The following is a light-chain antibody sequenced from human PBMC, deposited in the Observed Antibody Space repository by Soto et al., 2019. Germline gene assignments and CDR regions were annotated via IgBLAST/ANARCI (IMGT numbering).Light chain of an antibody. CDR1: QDISNY. Sequence: DTQMTQSPSSLSASVGDRVTSTCQASQDISNYLNWYQQKPGKAPKLLIYDASNLETGVPSRFSGSGSGTDFTFTISSLQPEDIATYYCQQYDNFPLTFGGGTKVEIK. J-gene: IGKJ4*01. CDR2: DAS. V-gene: IGKV1-33*01. CDR3: QQYDNFPLT.